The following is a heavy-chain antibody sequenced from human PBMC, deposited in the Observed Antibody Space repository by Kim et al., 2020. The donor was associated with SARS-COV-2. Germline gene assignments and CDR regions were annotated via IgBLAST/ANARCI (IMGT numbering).Heavy chain of an antibody. CDR1: GGSFSGYY. CDR2: INHSGST. CDR3: ARVGNIFTGSYYYYYGMDV. D-gene: IGHD3-9*01. Sequence: SETLSLTCAVYGGSFSGYYWSWIRQPPGKGLEWIGEINHSGSTNYNPSLKSRVTISVDTSKNQFSLKLSSVTAADTAVYYCARVGNIFTGSYYYYYGMDV. J-gene: IGHJ6*01. V-gene: IGHV4-34*01.